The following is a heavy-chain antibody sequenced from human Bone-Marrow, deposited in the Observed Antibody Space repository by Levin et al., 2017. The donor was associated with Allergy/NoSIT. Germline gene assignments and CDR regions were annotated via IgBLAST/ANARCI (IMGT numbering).Heavy chain of an antibody. Sequence: SETLSLTCTVSGDSLTSDGYCWSWIRQHPGKGLEWIGHISNSGSTKYRTSLKGRVTTSRDTSKNQFSLSLRSVTGADTAVYYCARDVLVTSSPDAFDIWGQGRLVIVSS. J-gene: IGHJ3*02. CDR3: ARDVLVTSSPDAFDI. D-gene: IGHD2-8*02. CDR2: ISNSGST. CDR1: GDSLTSDGYC. V-gene: IGHV4-31*03.